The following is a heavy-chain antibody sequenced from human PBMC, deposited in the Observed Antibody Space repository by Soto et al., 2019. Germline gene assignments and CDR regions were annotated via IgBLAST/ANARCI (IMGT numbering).Heavy chain of an antibody. CDR2: ISAYNGNT. D-gene: IGHD6-13*01. CDR3: ARGLSAAARYYYYGMDV. V-gene: IGHV1-18*01. CDR1: GYTFTSYG. Sequence: KNRQASVKVSCKASGYTFTSYGISWVRQAPGQGLEWMGWISAYNGNTNYAQKLQGRVTMTTDTSTSTAYMELRSLRSDDTAVYYCARGLSAAARYYYYGMDVWGQGTTVTVSS. J-gene: IGHJ6*02.